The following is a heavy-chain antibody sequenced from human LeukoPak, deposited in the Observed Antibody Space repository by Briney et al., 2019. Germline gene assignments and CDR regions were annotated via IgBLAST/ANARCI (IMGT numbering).Heavy chain of an antibody. D-gene: IGHD6-6*01. V-gene: IGHV3-48*03. CDR2: ISSSGSTI. J-gene: IGHJ4*02. CDR3: ARTAARPYADY. Sequence: PGGSLRLSCAASGFTFSSYEMNWVRQAPGKGLEWVSYISSSGSTIYYADSVKGRFTISRDNAKNSLYLQMNSLRAEDTAVYYCARTAARPYADYWGQGTLVTVSS. CDR1: GFTFSSYE.